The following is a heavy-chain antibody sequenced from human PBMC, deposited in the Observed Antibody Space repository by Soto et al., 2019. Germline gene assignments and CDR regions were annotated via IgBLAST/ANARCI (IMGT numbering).Heavy chain of an antibody. CDR2: ISGSGGST. Sequence: EVQLLESGGGLVQPGGSLRLSCAASGFTFSSYAMSWVRQAPGKGLEWVSAISGSGGSTYYADSVKGRFTISRDNSKNTLYLQMTSLRAEDTAVYYGATSYPFGGVIAISYWGQGTLVTVSS. CDR1: GFTFSSYA. CDR3: ATSYPFGGVIAISY. D-gene: IGHD3-16*02. V-gene: IGHV3-23*01. J-gene: IGHJ4*02.